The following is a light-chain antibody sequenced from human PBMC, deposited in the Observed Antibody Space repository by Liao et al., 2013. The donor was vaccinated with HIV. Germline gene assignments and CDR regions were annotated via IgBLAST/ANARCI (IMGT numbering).Light chain of an antibody. J-gene: IGLJ3*02. CDR2: QDA. CDR1: RLGDKF. CDR3: QMWGGTSAQVL. V-gene: IGLV3-1*01. Sequence: SYELTQPPSVSVSPGQTATITCSADRLGDKFAAWYQQKPGQSPVVVIYQDAKRPSGIPERFSGSNSGNTATLTISGAQPLDEADYYCQMWGGTSAQVLFGGGTQL.